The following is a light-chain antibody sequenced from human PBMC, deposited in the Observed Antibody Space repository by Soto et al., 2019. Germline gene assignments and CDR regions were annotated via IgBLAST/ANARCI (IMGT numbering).Light chain of an antibody. J-gene: IGKJ1*01. CDR1: QVIRTD. V-gene: IGKV1-17*01. Sequence: DIQMTQSPSSLSASVGDRVTIACRASQVIRTDLAWYQQKPGKAPKRLIFDASALQSGVTSRFSGSGSGTDFTLTISSLQPEDIATYFCLQQNSDRPWTFGRGTKVELK. CDR2: DAS. CDR3: LQQNSDRPWT.